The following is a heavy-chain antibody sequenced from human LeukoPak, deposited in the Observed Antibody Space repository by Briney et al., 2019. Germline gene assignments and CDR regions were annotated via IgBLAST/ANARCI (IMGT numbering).Heavy chain of an antibody. V-gene: IGHV3-53*01. CDR1: GFAVSSNY. CDR3: ARLTMVLAFDI. CDR2: IYSGGST. Sequence: GGSLRLSCAASGFAVSSNYMTWVRQAPGKGLYWVSVIYSGGSTYYADPVKGRFTISRDNSKNTLYLQMNSLRAEDTAVYYCARLTMVLAFDIWGQGTMVTVS. D-gene: IGHD4/OR15-4a*01. J-gene: IGHJ3*02.